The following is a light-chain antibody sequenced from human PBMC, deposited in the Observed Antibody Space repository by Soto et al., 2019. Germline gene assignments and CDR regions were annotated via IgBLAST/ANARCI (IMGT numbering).Light chain of an antibody. CDR2: DVS. V-gene: IGKV3-11*01. CDR3: QQCVSVPQFT. Sequence: EIVLTQSPATLSLSPGERASLSCRASQSVGSSLAWYQHKPGQAPRLLIYDVSNRAAGIPARFSGSGSGTDFTLTISILEPEDFALYYCQQCVSVPQFTFGPGTRLDI. J-gene: IGKJ3*01. CDR1: QSVGSS.